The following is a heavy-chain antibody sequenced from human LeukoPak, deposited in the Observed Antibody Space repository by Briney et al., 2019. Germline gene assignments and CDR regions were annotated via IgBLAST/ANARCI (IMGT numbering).Heavy chain of an antibody. CDR2: IYYSGTT. J-gene: IGHJ3*02. Sequence: PSETLSLTCTVSGGSISSYYWSWIRQPPGKGLEWIGYIYYSGTTNYNPSLKSRVTISVDTSKNQFSLKLSSVTAADTAVYYCARAEMATTLYAFDIWGQGTMVTVSS. V-gene: IGHV4-59*12. D-gene: IGHD5-24*01. CDR1: GGSISSYY. CDR3: ARAEMATTLYAFDI.